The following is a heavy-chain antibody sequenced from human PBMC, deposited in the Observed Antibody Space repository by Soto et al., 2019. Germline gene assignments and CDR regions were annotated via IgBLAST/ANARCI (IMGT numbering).Heavy chain of an antibody. CDR1: GFTFSSYA. Sequence: LRLSCAASGFTFSSYAMHWVRQAPGKGLEWVAVISYDGSNKYYADSVKGRFTISRDNSKNTLYLQMNSLRAEDTAVYYCARNLPSGYYGSGSYYLYYYYGMDVWGQGTTVTVSS. CDR3: ARNLPSGYYGSGSYYLYYYYGMDV. CDR2: ISYDGSNK. J-gene: IGHJ6*02. D-gene: IGHD3-10*01. V-gene: IGHV3-30-3*01.